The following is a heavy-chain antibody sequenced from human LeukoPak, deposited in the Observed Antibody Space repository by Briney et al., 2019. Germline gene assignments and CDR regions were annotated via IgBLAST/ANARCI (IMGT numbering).Heavy chain of an antibody. CDR2: IYYTGSI. Sequence: SETLSLTCTVSGGSISGHFWSWIRQSPGKGLEYIGFIYYTGSINYNPSLTSRVTMSVDTPKNQFSLKVNSVTAADTAVFYCARLGELGKAHYFDYWGQGTLVTVSS. J-gene: IGHJ4*02. CDR3: ARLGELGKAHYFDY. V-gene: IGHV4-59*08. CDR1: GGSISGHF. D-gene: IGHD7-27*01.